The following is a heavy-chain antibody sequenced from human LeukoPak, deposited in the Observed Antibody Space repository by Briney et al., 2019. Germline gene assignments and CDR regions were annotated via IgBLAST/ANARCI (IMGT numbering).Heavy chain of an antibody. D-gene: IGHD2-15*01. Sequence: GASVKVSCKASGYTFTGYYIHWGRQAPGQGLEWMGWINPNSGATNYAQKFQGRVTMTRDTSITTAYMELSRLRSNDTAVYYCARAKDCSGGSCYSYYYSSMDVWGQGTTVTVS. CDR1: GYTFTGYY. CDR2: INPNSGAT. V-gene: IGHV1-2*02. CDR3: ARAKDCSGGSCYSYYYSSMDV. J-gene: IGHJ6*02.